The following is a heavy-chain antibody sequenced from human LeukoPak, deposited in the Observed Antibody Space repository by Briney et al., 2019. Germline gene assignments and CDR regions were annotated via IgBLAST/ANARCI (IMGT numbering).Heavy chain of an antibody. CDR2: TYHGGTT. CDR1: GYSISSGYL. J-gene: IGHJ4*02. V-gene: IGHV4-38-2*02. D-gene: IGHD1-26*01. CDR3: ARAPPATEWELLYYFDY. Sequence: SETLSLTCTVSGYSISSGYLWGWIRQPPGKGLEWIWSTYHGGTTYSNPSLKSRVTISVDTSKNQFSLKLSSVTAADTAVYYCARAPPATEWELLYYFDYWGQGTLVTVSS.